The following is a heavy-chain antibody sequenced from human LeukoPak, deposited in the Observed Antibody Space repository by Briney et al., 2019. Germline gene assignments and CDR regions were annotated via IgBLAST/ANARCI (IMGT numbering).Heavy chain of an antibody. CDR3: ATVVGARGGDYFDY. CDR1: GYTFTGYY. Sequence: ASVKVSCKASGYTFTGYYMHWVRQVPGQGLEWMGWMNPNSGGTNYAQKFQGRVTMTRDTSISTAYMELSRLRSDDTAVYYCATVVGARGGDYFDYWGQGTLVTVSS. D-gene: IGHD1-26*01. V-gene: IGHV1-2*02. CDR2: MNPNSGGT. J-gene: IGHJ4*02.